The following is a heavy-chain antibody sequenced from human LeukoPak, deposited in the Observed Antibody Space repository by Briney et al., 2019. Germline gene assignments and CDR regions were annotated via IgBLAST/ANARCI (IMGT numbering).Heavy chain of an antibody. J-gene: IGHJ2*01. V-gene: IGHV4-4*07. Sequence: SETLSLTCTVSGDSISNHCWSWVRQPAGKGLEWLGHICPSGTTSYSPSLNSRLTMSVDTSRNQLSLRLSSVTAADTAVYYCAKAVAGPHWCFDLWGRGTLVTVSS. CDR1: GDSISNHC. CDR3: AKAVAGPHWCFDL. D-gene: IGHD6-19*01. CDR2: ICPSGTT.